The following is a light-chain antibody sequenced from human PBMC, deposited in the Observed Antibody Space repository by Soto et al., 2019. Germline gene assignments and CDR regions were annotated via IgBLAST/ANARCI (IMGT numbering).Light chain of an antibody. V-gene: IGKV3-11*01. J-gene: IGKJ4*01. CDR3: QQRGSWPQLT. CDR1: QSVGSS. Sequence: AVAQSPPTVSLSPGERATLSCRASQSVGSSLAWFQQKPGQPPRLLIYDASNRATGIPARFSGSGSGTDFTLTIRSLEPEDFAVYYCQQRGSWPQLTFGGGTKVDVK. CDR2: DAS.